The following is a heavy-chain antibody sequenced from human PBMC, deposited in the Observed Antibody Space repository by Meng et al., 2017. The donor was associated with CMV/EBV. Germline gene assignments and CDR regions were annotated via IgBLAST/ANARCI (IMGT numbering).Heavy chain of an antibody. CDR2: ISYDGSNK. CDR1: GFTFSSYA. V-gene: IGHV3-30*04. D-gene: IGHD1-26*01. Sequence: SLKISCAASGFTFSSYAMHWVRQAPGKGLEWVAVISYDGSNKYYADSVKGRFTISRDNSKNTLFLQMNSLRGEDTAMYYCARVFQAGSSPSMVFQHWGQGTLVTVSS. J-gene: IGHJ1*01. CDR3: ARVFQAGSSPSMVFQH.